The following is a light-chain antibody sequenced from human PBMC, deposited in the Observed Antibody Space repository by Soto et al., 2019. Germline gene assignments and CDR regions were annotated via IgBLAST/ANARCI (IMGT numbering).Light chain of an antibody. J-gene: IGLJ2*01. Sequence: QLVLTQSPSASASLGVSVKLTCTLSSGHSSYAIAWHQQQPEKGPRYLMKLNSDGRHSKGDGIPDRFSGSSSGAERYLTISSLQSEDEADYSCQTWGTGIMVFGGGTKLTVL. CDR1: SGHSSYA. CDR3: QTWGTGIMV. V-gene: IGLV4-69*01. CDR2: LNSDGRH.